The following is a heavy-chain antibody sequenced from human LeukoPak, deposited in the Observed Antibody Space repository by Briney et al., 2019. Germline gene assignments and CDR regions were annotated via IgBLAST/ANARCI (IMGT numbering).Heavy chain of an antibody. V-gene: IGHV1-18*01. CDR1: GYTFTSYG. J-gene: IGHJ4*02. CDR2: ISAYNGNT. Sequence: GASVKVSCKASGYTFTSYGISWVRQAPGQGLEWMGWISAYNGNTNYAQKLQGRVTMTTDTSTSTAYMELRSLRSDDTAVYYCARVVLVYSGYEMGYWGQGTLVTVSS. CDR3: ARVVLVYSGYEMGY. D-gene: IGHD5-12*01.